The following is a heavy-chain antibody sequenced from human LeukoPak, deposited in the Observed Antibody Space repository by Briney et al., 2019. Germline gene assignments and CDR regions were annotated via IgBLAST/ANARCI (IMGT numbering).Heavy chain of an antibody. D-gene: IGHD3-10*01. V-gene: IGHV1-2*02. Sequence: GASVNLIYHATGFDITSPNTGSVRRAPGQGIEWMGCIHRKSGDTNFAQRFQRSVTLTSDATLNTIYVELSGLGSDDTAIYYCARDTWFGNYYLDVWGSGTTVTVSS. CDR3: ARDTWFGNYYLDV. J-gene: IGHJ6*03. CDR2: IHRKSGDT. CDR1: DITSPNTG.